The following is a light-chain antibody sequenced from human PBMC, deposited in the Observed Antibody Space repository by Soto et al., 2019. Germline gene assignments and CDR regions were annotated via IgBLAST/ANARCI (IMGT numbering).Light chain of an antibody. V-gene: IGLV1-44*01. J-gene: IGLJ1*01. Sequence: QSALTQPPSASGTPGQRVTISCSGSSSNIGSNTANWYQQLPGTAPKLLIYRSIQRPSGVPDRFSGSKSGTSASLAISGLQSEDEADYYCAAWDDSLSGYVFGTGTKLTVL. CDR1: SSNIGSNT. CDR2: RSI. CDR3: AAWDDSLSGYV.